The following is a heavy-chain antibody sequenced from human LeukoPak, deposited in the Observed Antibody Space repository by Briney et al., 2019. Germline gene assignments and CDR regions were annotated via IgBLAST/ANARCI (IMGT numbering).Heavy chain of an antibody. D-gene: IGHD3-10*01. Sequence: ASVKVSCKASGYSFTSYEFTRVRRAPGQGLEWMGWVSAYDGSTNYAQKIRGRVTMTTDASKNTVYMELRSLRFDDTAVYYCARGGRDGMDVWGQGTTVTVSS. J-gene: IGHJ6*02. CDR3: ARGGRDGMDV. CDR1: GYSFTSYE. CDR2: VSAYDGST. V-gene: IGHV1-18*01.